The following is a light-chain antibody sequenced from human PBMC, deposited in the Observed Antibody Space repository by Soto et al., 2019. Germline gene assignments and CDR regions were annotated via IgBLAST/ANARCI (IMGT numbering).Light chain of an antibody. CDR2: EVN. Sequence: QSVLTQPPSASGSPGQSVTISCTGTSSDVGGYNDVSWYQQYSGKVPKLGVYEVNKRPSGVPDRFSGSKSGNTASLTVSGLQADDEADYYCTSYAGGNNVFGTGTKVTVL. V-gene: IGLV2-8*01. CDR1: SSDVGGYND. J-gene: IGLJ1*01. CDR3: TSYAGGNNV.